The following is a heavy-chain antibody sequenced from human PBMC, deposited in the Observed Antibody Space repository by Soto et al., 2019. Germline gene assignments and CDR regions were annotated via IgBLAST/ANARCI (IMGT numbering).Heavy chain of an antibody. Sequence: GGSLRLSCAASGFTFSSYWMSWVRQAPGKGLEWVANIKQDGSEKYYVDSVKGRFTISRDNAKNSLYLQMNSLRAEDTAVYYCARDRYSYYDFWSGSLPSSSSGTDVWGQATTVTVSS. J-gene: IGHJ6*02. D-gene: IGHD3-3*01. V-gene: IGHV3-7*01. CDR2: IKQDGSEK. CDR3: ARDRYSYYDFWSGSLPSSSSGTDV. CDR1: GFTFSSYW.